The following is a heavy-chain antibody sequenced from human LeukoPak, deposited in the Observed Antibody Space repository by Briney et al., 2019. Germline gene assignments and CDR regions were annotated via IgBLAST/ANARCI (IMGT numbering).Heavy chain of an antibody. CDR1: GGSISSGDYY. Sequence: SETLSLTCTVSGGSISSGDYYWSWIRQPPGKGLEWIGYIYYSGSTYYNPSLKSRVTISVDTSKNQFSLKLSSVTAADTAVYYCARGLRLPRRPVDYWGQGTLVTVSS. CDR3: ARGLRLPRRPVDY. J-gene: IGHJ4*02. CDR2: IYYSGST. D-gene: IGHD3-10*01. V-gene: IGHV4-30-4*08.